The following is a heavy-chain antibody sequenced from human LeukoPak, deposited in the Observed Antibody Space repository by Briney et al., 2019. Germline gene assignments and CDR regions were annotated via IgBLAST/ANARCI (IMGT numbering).Heavy chain of an antibody. CDR2: INAVDANT. J-gene: IGHJ4*02. V-gene: IGHV3-23*01. D-gene: IGHD4/OR15-4a*01. CDR3: AKQFLGAN. Sequence: GGSLRLSCAASGFIFSSLAMTWVRQAPGKGLEWVSTINAVDANTYYADSVKGRLTVSRDNSRNTLYLQMNSLRAEDTAVYYCAKQFLGANWGQGTLVIVSS. CDR1: GFIFSSLA.